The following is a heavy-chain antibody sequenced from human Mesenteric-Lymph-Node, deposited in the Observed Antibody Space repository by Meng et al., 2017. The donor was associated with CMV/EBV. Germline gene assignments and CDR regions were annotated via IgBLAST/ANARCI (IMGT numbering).Heavy chain of an antibody. CDR2: ISSTSSYI. Sequence: RLSCAASGFSFSTYSMNWVRQAPGKGLEWVSTISSTSSYINYADSVKGRFTISRDNAKNSLYLEMNSLRADDTAVYYCVTLYDFWANWGQGTLVTVSS. CDR1: GFSFSTYS. CDR3: VTLYDFWAN. V-gene: IGHV3-21*01. J-gene: IGHJ4*02. D-gene: IGHD3-3*01.